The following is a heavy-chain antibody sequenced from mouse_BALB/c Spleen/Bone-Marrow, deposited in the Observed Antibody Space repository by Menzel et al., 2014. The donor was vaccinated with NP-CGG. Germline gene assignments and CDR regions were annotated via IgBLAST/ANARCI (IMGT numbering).Heavy chain of an antibody. J-gene: IGHJ3*01. CDR3: VRDGDYRYAWFSY. Sequence: EVQVVESGGGLVKPGGSLKLSCAASGFTFRDYYMYWVRQTPEKRLEWVATISDGGTYTYYSDSVKGRFTISRDKAKNIQYLQMTNLMSEDTAMYRCVRDGDYRYAWFSYWGQGTLVTVSA. V-gene: IGHV5-4*02. CDR2: ISDGGTYT. CDR1: GFTFRDYY. D-gene: IGHD2-14*01.